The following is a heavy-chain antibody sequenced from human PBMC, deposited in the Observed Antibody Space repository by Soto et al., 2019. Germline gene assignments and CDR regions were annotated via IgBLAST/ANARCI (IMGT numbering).Heavy chain of an antibody. CDR1: GFTFSTYS. Sequence: GGSLRLSCVGSGFTFSTYSINWVRQAPGKGLEWVSSISSRSDIYYADSVKGRFTISRDNAKNSVSLQMNSLRAEDTAVYYCAREYTAWPLAYGLDVWGQGTTVTSP. CDR3: AREYTAWPLAYGLDV. CDR2: ISSRSDI. D-gene: IGHD2-2*02. V-gene: IGHV3-21*01. J-gene: IGHJ6*02.